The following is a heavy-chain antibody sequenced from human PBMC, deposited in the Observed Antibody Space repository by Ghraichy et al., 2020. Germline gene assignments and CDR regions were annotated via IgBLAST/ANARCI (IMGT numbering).Heavy chain of an antibody. CDR1: GYTLTSYY. D-gene: IGHD3-22*01. CDR2: VNPTGGSV. Sequence: ASVKVSCKASGYTLTSYYMHWVRQAPGQGLEWMGIVNPTGGSVTYAQKFQGRVTMTRDTSTSTVYMEVSSLRSEDTAVYYCARGSYDRSGYYPNYHYYYYMDVWGKGTTVTVSS. V-gene: IGHV1-46*01. CDR3: ARGSYDRSGYYPNYHYYYYMDV. J-gene: IGHJ6*03.